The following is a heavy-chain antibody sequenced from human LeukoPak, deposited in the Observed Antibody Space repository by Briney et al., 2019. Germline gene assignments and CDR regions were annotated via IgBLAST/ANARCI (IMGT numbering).Heavy chain of an antibody. CDR1: GFSFSNYW. D-gene: IGHD2/OR15-2a*01. CDR3: AKDRGLSSSALYYYYYGMDV. J-gene: IGHJ6*02. CDR2: ISSDGSVT. V-gene: IGHV3-74*03. Sequence: GGSLRLSCAVSGFSFSNYWMHWVRQDPGKGLVWVSYISSDGSVTKYAASVKGRFTISRDNAVNTLYLQMNSLRAEDTAVYYCAKDRGLSSSALYYYYYGMDVWGQGTTVTVSS.